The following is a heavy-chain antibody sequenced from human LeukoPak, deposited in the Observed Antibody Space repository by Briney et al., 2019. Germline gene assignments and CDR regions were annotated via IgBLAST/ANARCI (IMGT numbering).Heavy chain of an antibody. CDR1: GYTFTGYY. Sequence: ASVKVSCKASGYTFTGYYMHWVRQAPGQGLGWMGVIHPGGGSTSYAQKFQGRVTMTRDTSTRTIYMELSSLRSEDTAIYYCAKDKDYGSGSYYNDAFDLWGQGTLVTVSS. J-gene: IGHJ3*01. D-gene: IGHD3-10*01. CDR2: IHPGGGST. CDR3: AKDKDYGSGSYYNDAFDL. V-gene: IGHV1-46*01.